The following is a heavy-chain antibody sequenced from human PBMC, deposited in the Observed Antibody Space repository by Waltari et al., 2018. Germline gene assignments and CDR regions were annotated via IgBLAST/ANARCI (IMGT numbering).Heavy chain of an antibody. CDR3: ARDVGYCSSTSCPGGY. J-gene: IGHJ4*02. CDR2: IYHSGST. V-gene: IGHV4-38-2*02. CDR1: GYSISSGYY. Sequence: QVQLQESGPGLVKPSETLSLTCAVSGYSISSGYYWGWIRQPPGKGLAWIGSIYHSGSTDCHPSLKSRVTISVDTSKNQFSLKLSSVTAADTAVYYCARDVGYCSSTSCPGGYWGQGTLVTVSS. D-gene: IGHD2-2*03.